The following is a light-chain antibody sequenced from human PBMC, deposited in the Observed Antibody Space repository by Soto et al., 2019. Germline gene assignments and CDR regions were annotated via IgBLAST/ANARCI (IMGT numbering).Light chain of an antibody. CDR1: QSISSS. V-gene: IGKV1-39*01. J-gene: IGKJ5*01. Sequence: DIQMTQSPSSLSASVGDRVTITCRASQSISSSLNWYQQRPGKAPKLLIYTTSTLQSEVPSRFSGSGSGTDFTLTISSLQPEDFATYYCQQSDSTPITFGQGTRLENK. CDR2: TTS. CDR3: QQSDSTPIT.